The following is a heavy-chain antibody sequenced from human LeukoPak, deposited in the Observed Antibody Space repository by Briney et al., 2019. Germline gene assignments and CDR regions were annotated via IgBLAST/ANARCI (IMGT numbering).Heavy chain of an antibody. J-gene: IGHJ3*02. V-gene: IGHV3-53*01. CDR3: AREIGELGGAFDI. CDR2: IYGGPTA. Sequence: GGSLRLSCAASGFTVSTVYMTWVRHAPGKGREWVSVIYGGPTAFYADAVKDRFTISRDNPKNTLNLQMNSLRAEDTAVYYCAREIGELGGAFDIWGQGTMVTVSS. CDR1: GFTVSTVY. D-gene: IGHD7-27*01.